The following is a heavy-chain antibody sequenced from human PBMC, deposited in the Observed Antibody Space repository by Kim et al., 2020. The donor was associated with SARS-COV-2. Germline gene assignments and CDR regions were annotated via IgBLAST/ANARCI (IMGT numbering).Heavy chain of an antibody. J-gene: IGHJ6*02. CDR1: GYTFTSYA. V-gene: IGHV1-3*01. CDR3: ASPRAGLYDILTGSYYYGMDV. D-gene: IGHD3-9*01. Sequence: ASVKVSCKASGYTFTSYAMHWVRQAPGQRLEWMGWINAGNGNTKYSQKFQGRVTITRDTSASTAYMELSSLRSEDTAVYYCASPRAGLYDILTGSYYYGMDVWGQGTTVTVSS. CDR2: INAGNGNT.